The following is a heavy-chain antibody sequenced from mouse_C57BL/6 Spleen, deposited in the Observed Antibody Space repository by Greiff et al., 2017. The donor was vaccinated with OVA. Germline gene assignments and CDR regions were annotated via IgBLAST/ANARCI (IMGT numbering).Heavy chain of an antibody. CDR3: ALTTVGDYAKDD. J-gene: IGHJ4*01. V-gene: IGHV1-18*01. CDR1: GYTFTDYN. Sequence: VQLQQSGPELVKPGASVKIPCKASGYTFTDYNMDWVKQSHGKSLEWIGDINPNNGGTIYNQKFKGKATLTVDKSSSTAYMELRSLTSEDTAVYYCALTTVGDYAKDDWGQGTSVTVAS. CDR2: INPNNGGT. D-gene: IGHD1-1*01.